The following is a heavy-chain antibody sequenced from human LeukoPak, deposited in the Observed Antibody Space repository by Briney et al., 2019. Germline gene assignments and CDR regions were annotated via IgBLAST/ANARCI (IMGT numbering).Heavy chain of an antibody. CDR2: IYYSGST. CDR3: ARYGGSGWVIDN. CDR1: GGSISSSSYY. D-gene: IGHD6-19*01. Sequence: NPSETLSLTCTVSGGSISSSSYYWGWIRQPPGKGLEWIGSIYYSGSTYYNPSLKSRVTISVDTSKNQFSLKLSSVTAADTAVYYCARYGGSGWVIDNWGQGTLVTVSS. J-gene: IGHJ4*02. V-gene: IGHV4-39*01.